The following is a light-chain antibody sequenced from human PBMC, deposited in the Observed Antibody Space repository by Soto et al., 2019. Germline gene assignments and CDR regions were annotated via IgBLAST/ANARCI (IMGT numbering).Light chain of an antibody. CDR1: QSVSSN. CDR2: GAS. CDR3: QHYNNWPRT. J-gene: IGKJ1*01. Sequence: EIVMTQSPATLSVSPGERATLSCRASQSVSSNLAWYQQKPGQAPRLLIYGASTRATGSPARFGGSGSGTEFTLTISSLQSEDFAVYYCQHYNNWPRTFGQGTKVEI. V-gene: IGKV3-15*01.